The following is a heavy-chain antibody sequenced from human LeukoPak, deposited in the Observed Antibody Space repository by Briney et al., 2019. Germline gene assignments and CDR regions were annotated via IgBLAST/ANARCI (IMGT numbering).Heavy chain of an antibody. V-gene: IGHV4-34*01. CDR3: ARVGVGAKDY. Sequence: SETLSLTCTVSGGSISGSYWSWIRQPPGKGLEWIGEINHSGSTNYNPSLKSRVTISVDTSKNQFSLKLSSVTAADTAVYYCARVGVGAKDYWGQGTLVTVSS. D-gene: IGHD1-26*01. J-gene: IGHJ4*02. CDR1: GGSISGSY. CDR2: INHSGST.